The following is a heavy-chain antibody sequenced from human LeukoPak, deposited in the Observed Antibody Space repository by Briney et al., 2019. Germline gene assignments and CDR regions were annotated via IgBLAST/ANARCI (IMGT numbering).Heavy chain of an antibody. CDR3: ARGGYYFLY. Sequence: SDTLSLTCTVSGRSLSRLHWRWVRQTPGKGLEGIGYIYEQGSPNYNPSLKGRVTISVDTSKSQFSLKLSSVTAADTAVYYCARGGYYFLYWGQGTLVTVSS. D-gene: IGHD3-16*01. V-gene: IGHV4-59*07. J-gene: IGHJ4*02. CDR2: IYEQGSP. CDR1: GRSLSRLH.